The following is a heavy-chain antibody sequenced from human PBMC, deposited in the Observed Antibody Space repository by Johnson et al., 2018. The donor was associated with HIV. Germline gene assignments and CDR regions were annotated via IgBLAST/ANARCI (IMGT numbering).Heavy chain of an antibody. CDR3: TTYSIIHAFDS. CDR1: GIIFSNAW. D-gene: IGHD6-13*01. V-gene: IGHV3-15*01. Sequence: VQLVESGGGLIEPGGSLRLSCAASGIIFSNAWMTWVRQAPGKGLECVGRIKSKTDGGTTDYAAPVKGRFTISRDDSKNTLYLQMNSLKTEDTAVYYCTTYSIIHAFDSWGQGTMVTVSS. J-gene: IGHJ3*02. CDR2: IKSKTDGGTT.